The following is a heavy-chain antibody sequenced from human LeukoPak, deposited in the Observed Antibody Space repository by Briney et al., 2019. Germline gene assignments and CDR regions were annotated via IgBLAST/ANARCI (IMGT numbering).Heavy chain of an antibody. V-gene: IGHV3-23*01. CDR2: ISGSGGSR. Sequence: RPGGSLRLSCAASGFTFSSYAMSWVRQAPGKGLEWVSVISGSGGSRFYTDSVKGRFTISRDNSKNTLYLQMNSLRAEDTAVYYCAKLREWELPDLFDYWGQGTLVTVSS. CDR1: GFTFSSYA. CDR3: AKLREWELPDLFDY. D-gene: IGHD1-26*01. J-gene: IGHJ4*02.